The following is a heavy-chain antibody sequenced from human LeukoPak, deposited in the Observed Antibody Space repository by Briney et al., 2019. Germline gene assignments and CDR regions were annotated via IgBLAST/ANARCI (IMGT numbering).Heavy chain of an antibody. D-gene: IGHD1-26*01. CDR1: AFTVSSNY. CDR2: IYGGGST. J-gene: IGHJ3*02. CDR3: ARDHSGSYQRAFDI. Sequence: GGSLRLSCAVSAFTVSSNYVSWVRQAPGKGREGVSVIYGGGSTNYADSVKGQFTISRDNYTTTLYIQMNSLRAEDTAIYYCARDHSGSYQRAFDIWGQGTMVTVSS. V-gene: IGHV3-66*02.